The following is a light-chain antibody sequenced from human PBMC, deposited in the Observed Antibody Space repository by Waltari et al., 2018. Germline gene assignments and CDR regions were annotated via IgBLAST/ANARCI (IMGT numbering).Light chain of an antibody. Sequence: KFMLTQPHSVSESPGKTVTISCTGSGGSIASNYVQWYQQRPGSAPTTVIYEDHQRPSGVPDRCSASFDTASNSASLTISGLKTEDEADYYCQSYDSNNQGVFGGGTKLTVL. J-gene: IGLJ3*02. V-gene: IGLV6-57*02. CDR2: EDH. CDR3: QSYDSNNQGV. CDR1: GGSIASNY.